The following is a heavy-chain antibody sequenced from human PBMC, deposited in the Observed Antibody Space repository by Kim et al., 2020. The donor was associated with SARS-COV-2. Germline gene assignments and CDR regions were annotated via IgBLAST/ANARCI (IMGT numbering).Heavy chain of an antibody. Sequence: GESLKISCKGSGYSFTSYWISWVRQMPGKGLEWMGRIDPSDSYTKYSPSFQGHVTISADKSISTAYLQWSGLKASDTAMYYCASSHRRWLQAYYFDYWGQGTLVTVSS. CDR3: ASSHRRWLQAYYFDY. V-gene: IGHV5-10-1*01. J-gene: IGHJ4*02. D-gene: IGHD5-12*01. CDR2: IDPSDSYT. CDR1: GYSFTSYW.